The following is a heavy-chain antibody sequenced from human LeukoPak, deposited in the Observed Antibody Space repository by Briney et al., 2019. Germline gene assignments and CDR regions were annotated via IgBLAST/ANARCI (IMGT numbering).Heavy chain of an antibody. CDR3: ARRVLRGAFDI. Sequence: SETLSLTCTVSGGSISSYYWSWIRQPPGKGLEWIGYIYYSGSTNYNPSLKSRVTTSVDTSKNQFSLKLSSVTAADTAVYYCARRVLRGAFDIWGQGTMVTVSS. V-gene: IGHV4-59*08. CDR1: GGSISSYY. J-gene: IGHJ3*02. CDR2: IYYSGST.